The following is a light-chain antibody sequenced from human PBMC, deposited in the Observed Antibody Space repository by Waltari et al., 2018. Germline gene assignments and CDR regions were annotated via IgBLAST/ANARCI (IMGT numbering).Light chain of an antibody. Sequence: QAALTQPPSLSKSLGQSVTFSCTGTNSDVGGYNDVSWYQQQPGTAPKLLIYDVNKRPAGSSDRVSGSKSGNAASLTISGLQTEDEADYYCCSYGRGNTWIFGGGTRLTVL. V-gene: IGLV2-11*01. CDR1: NSDVGGYND. J-gene: IGLJ2*01. CDR3: CSYGRGNTWI. CDR2: DVN.